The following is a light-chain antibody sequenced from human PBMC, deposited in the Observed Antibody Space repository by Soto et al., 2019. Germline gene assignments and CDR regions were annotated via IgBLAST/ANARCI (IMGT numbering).Light chain of an antibody. Sequence: DIQMTQSPSSLSTSLGDRVTITCRASQGISTFLNWYQQKPGKAPRLLIYAASRLQSGVPARFSGSGVETDFNLTISSLQTEDVATYYCQKYNSAPWTFGQGTKVDIK. CDR3: QKYNSAPWT. J-gene: IGKJ1*01. CDR2: AAS. V-gene: IGKV1-27*01. CDR1: QGISTF.